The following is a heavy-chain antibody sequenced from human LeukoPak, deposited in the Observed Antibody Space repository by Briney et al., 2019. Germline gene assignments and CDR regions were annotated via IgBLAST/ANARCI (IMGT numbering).Heavy chain of an antibody. Sequence: PGGSLRLSCAASRFTFSNYDMSWVRQAPGKGLEWVSSISGSGGSTYYADSVKGRFTISRDNSKNTLHLQMNSLRAEDTAVYYCAKSGYNRFDYWGQGTLVAVSS. V-gene: IGHV3-23*01. J-gene: IGHJ4*02. CDR2: ISGSGGST. CDR1: RFTFSNYD. D-gene: IGHD5-24*01. CDR3: AKSGYNRFDY.